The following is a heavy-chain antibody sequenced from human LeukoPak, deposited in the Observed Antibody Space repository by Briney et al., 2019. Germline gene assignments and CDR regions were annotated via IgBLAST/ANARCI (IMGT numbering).Heavy chain of an antibody. CDR3: ARGSGIAANLKVYYYGMDV. D-gene: IGHD6-13*01. V-gene: IGHV3-30*04. CDR1: GFTFSSYA. CDR2: ISYDGSNK. J-gene: IGHJ6*02. Sequence: GRSLRLSCAASGFTFSSYAMHWVRQAPGKGLGWVAVISYDGSNKYYADSVKGRFTISRDNSKNTLYLQMNSLRAEEPAVYYCARGSGIAANLKVYYYGMDVWGQGTTVTVSS.